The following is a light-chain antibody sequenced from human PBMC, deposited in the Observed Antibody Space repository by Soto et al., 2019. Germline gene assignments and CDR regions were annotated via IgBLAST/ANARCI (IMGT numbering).Light chain of an antibody. CDR2: GAS. Sequence: EVVLTQSPGTLSLSPGERATLSCRASQNVYINSLAWYQQKPGQPPRLLIYGASTRAAAIPDRFSGSWSGADFALSIDGLEPEDFAIYYCQQYGDSPLTFGPGTRVD. CDR1: QNVYINS. V-gene: IGKV3-20*01. CDR3: QQYGDSPLT. J-gene: IGKJ3*01.